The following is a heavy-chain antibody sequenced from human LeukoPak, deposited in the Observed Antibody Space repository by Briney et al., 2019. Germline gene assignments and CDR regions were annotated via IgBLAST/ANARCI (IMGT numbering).Heavy chain of an antibody. CDR2: IYSGGST. Sequence: GGSLRLSCAASGFTVSSNYMSWVRQAPGKGLEWVSIIYSGGSTYYADSVKGRFTISRHNSKNPLYLQMNSLRAEDTAVYYCAREVGGSAFDIWGQGTMVTVSS. J-gene: IGHJ3*02. CDR1: GFTVSSNY. V-gene: IGHV3-53*04. D-gene: IGHD3-16*01. CDR3: AREVGGSAFDI.